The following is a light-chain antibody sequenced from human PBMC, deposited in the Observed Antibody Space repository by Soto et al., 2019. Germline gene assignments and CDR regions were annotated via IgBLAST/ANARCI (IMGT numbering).Light chain of an antibody. Sequence: DLVMTQSPLSLPVTPGEPASISCRSSQSLLHSNGYNYLDWYLQKPGQSPQLLIYLGSNRASGVPGRFSGSGSGTDFTLKISRVEAEDVGVYYCMQALQTPIFTFGPGTKVDIK. V-gene: IGKV2-28*01. CDR3: MQALQTPIFT. CDR1: QSLLHSNGYNY. J-gene: IGKJ3*01. CDR2: LGS.